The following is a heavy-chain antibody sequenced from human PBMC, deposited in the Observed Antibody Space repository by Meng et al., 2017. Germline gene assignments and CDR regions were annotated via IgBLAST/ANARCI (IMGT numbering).Heavy chain of an antibody. J-gene: IGHJ4*02. CDR1: GGPVRSYA. CDR3: HSGWYQAGDDY. V-gene: IGHV1-69*06. CDR2: IIPIFGTA. D-gene: IGHD6-19*01. Sequence: LVKARAEVENPGPGVKVRYKSSGGPVRSYAISWVRQAPGQGLEWMGGIIPIFGTANYAQKFQGRVTITADKSTSTAYMELSSLRSEDTAVYYCHSGWYQAGDDYWGQGTLVTVSS.